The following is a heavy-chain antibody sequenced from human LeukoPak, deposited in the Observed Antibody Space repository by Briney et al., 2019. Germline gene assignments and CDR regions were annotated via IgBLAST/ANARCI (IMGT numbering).Heavy chain of an antibody. Sequence: SETLSLTCAVYGGSFSGYYWSWIRQPPGKGLEWIGEINHSGSTNYNPSLKSRVTISVDTSKNQFSLKLSSVTAADTAVYYCARGGRRITIFGVVIPFDYWGQGTLVTVSS. CDR2: INHSGST. CDR1: GGSFSGYY. V-gene: IGHV4-34*01. D-gene: IGHD3-3*01. CDR3: ARGGRRITIFGVVIPFDY. J-gene: IGHJ4*02.